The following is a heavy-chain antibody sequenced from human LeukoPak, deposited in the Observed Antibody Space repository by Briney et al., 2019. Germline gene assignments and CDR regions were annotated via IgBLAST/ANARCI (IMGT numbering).Heavy chain of an antibody. CDR2: ISWNGGNT. J-gene: IGHJ3*02. Sequence: GRSLRLSCEASGFSFDNYAMRWVRQAPGKGLEWVSGISWNGGNTDFADSVKGRFTISRDNAKNSLYLQMNSLRAEDTALYFCAKGVGDSSGYYAFDIWGQGTMVTVSS. CDR1: GFSFDNYA. V-gene: IGHV3-9*01. D-gene: IGHD3-22*01. CDR3: AKGVGDSSGYYAFDI.